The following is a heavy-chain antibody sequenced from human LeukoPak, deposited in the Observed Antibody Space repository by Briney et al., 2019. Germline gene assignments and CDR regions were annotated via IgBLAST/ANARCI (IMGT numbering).Heavy chain of an antibody. J-gene: IGHJ4*02. Sequence: GGSLRLSCAASGFTFSSYAMSWVRQAPGQGLEWVSAVSSGSGSTYYADSVKGRFTVSRDNSKNTLYLQMNSLRAEDTAIYYCAKDLTTVTTGWYYFDYWGLGTLVTASS. CDR2: VSSGSGST. CDR3: AKDLTTVTTGWYYFDY. V-gene: IGHV3-23*01. D-gene: IGHD4-17*01. CDR1: GFTFSSYA.